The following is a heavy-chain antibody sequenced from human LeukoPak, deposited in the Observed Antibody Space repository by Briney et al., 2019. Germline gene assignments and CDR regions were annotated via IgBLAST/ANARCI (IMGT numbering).Heavy chain of an antibody. CDR1: GGSISSGGYY. CDR2: IYYSGST. Sequence: KPSETLSLTCTVSGGSISSGGYYWSWISQHPGKGLEWIGYIYYSGSTYYNPSLKSRVTISVDTSKNQFSLKLSSVTAADTAVYYCARAHVVATICWFDPWGQGTLVTVSS. V-gene: IGHV4-31*03. J-gene: IGHJ5*02. CDR3: ARAHVVATICWFDP. D-gene: IGHD5-12*01.